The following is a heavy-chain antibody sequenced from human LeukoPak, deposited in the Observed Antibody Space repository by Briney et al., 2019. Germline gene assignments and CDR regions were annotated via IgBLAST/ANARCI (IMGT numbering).Heavy chain of an antibody. J-gene: IGHJ5*02. V-gene: IGHV1-2*02. CDR2: INPNSGGT. CDR3: ARGTSRGYDSSGYYWFDP. CDR1: GYTFTGYY. D-gene: IGHD3-22*01. Sequence: ASVKVSCKAFGYTFTGYYMHWVRQAPGQGLEWMGWINPNSGGTNYAQKFQGRVTMTRDTSISTAYMELSRLRSDDTAVYYCARGTSRGYDSSGYYWFDPWGQGTLVTVSS.